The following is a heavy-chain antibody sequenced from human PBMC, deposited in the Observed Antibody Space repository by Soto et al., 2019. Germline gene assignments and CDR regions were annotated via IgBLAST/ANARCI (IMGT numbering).Heavy chain of an antibody. CDR2: IYYSGST. Sequence: SETLSLTCTVSGGSIRSTTYYWGWIRQPPGKGLEWIGSIYYSGSTYYNPSLKGRVTISVDMSKNQFSLKLSSVTAADTAVYYCATHNWNLDPWGQGTLVTVS. CDR1: GGSIRSTTYY. D-gene: IGHD1-7*01. J-gene: IGHJ1*01. V-gene: IGHV4-39*01. CDR3: ATHNWNLDP.